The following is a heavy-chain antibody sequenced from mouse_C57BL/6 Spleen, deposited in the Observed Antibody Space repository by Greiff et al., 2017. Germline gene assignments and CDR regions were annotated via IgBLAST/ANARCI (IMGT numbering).Heavy chain of an antibody. CDR2: INPNNGGT. CDR3: ARSGIRYSSWFAY. D-gene: IGHD1-1*01. Sequence: EVQLQQSGPELVKPGASVKIPCKASGYTFTDYNMDWVKQSHGKSLEWIGDINPNNGGTIYNQKFKGKATLTVDKSSSTAYMELRSLTSEDTAVYYCARSGIRYSSWFAYWGQGTLVTVSA. V-gene: IGHV1-18*01. CDR1: GYTFTDYN. J-gene: IGHJ3*01.